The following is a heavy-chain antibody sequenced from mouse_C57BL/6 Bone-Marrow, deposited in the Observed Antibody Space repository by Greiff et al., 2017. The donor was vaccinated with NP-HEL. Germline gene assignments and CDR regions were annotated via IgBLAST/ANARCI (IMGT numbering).Heavy chain of an antibody. D-gene: IGHD2-3*01. CDR1: GYSITSGYY. V-gene: IGHV3-6*01. Sequence: EVKLQESGPGLVKPSQSLSLTCSVTGYSITSGYYWNWIRQFPGNKLEWMGYISYDGSNNYNPSLKNRISITRDTSKNQFFLKLNSVTTEDTATYYCARDPVYDGYYYYFDYWGQGTTLTVSS. J-gene: IGHJ2*01. CDR3: ARDPVYDGYYYYFDY. CDR2: ISYDGSN.